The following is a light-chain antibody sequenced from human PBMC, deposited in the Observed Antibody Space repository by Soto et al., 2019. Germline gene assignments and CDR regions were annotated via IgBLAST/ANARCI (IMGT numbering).Light chain of an antibody. CDR1: QSVSSNY. CDR2: GSC. J-gene: IGKJ5*01. Sequence: EIVLTQSPGTLSLSPGEGATLSCRASQSVSSNYLAWYQQKLGQPPRLLIYGSCDRATGIPDRFSGSGSGTDFTLTITRLEPEDFAVYYCQQYGSSPITFGQGTRVDIK. V-gene: IGKV3-20*01. CDR3: QQYGSSPIT.